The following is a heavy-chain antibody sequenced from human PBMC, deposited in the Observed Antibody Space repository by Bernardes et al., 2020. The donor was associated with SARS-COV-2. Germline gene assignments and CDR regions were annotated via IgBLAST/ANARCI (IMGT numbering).Heavy chain of an antibody. J-gene: IGHJ4*02. CDR2: IYYGGTT. CDR1: GGSISSSSYY. V-gene: IGHV4-39*01. CDR3: ARQSRYSSSSSGAFVDF. Sequence: LSLTCTVSGGSISSSSYYWGWIRQPPGKGLEWIGNIYYGGTTYYNPSLKSRVTISVDTSKNQFSLKVSSVTAADTAVFYCARQSRYSSSSSGAFVDFWGQGTLVTVSS. D-gene: IGHD6-6*01.